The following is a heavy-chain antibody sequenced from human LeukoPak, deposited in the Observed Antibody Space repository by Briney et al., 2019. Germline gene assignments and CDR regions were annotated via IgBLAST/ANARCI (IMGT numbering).Heavy chain of an antibody. CDR3: AREYCSSTRCYLL. Sequence: GGSLRLSCAASGFTFSSYWMHWVRQAPGKGLVWVSRINSDGSSTTYADSVKGRFTISRDNAKNTLDLQMNSLRAEDTAVYYCAREYCSSTRCYLLWGQGTLVTVSS. V-gene: IGHV3-74*01. CDR1: GFTFSSYW. J-gene: IGHJ4*02. CDR2: INSDGSST. D-gene: IGHD2-2*01.